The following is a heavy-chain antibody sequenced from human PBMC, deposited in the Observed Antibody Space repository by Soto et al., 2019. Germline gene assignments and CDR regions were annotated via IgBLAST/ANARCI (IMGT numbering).Heavy chain of an antibody. CDR3: AKDRNVGIAVAGTGDAFDI. D-gene: IGHD6-19*01. Sequence: SLRLSCAASGFTFSSYAMSWVRQAPGKGLEWVSAISGSGGSTYYADSVKGRFTISRDNSKNTLYLQMNSLRAEDTAVYYCAKDRNVGIAVAGTGDAFDIWGQGTMVTVSS. V-gene: IGHV3-23*01. CDR1: GFTFSSYA. CDR2: ISGSGGST. J-gene: IGHJ3*02.